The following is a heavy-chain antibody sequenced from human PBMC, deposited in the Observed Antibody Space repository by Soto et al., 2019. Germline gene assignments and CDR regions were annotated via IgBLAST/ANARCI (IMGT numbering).Heavy chain of an antibody. J-gene: IGHJ6*03. CDR2: INPSGGST. D-gene: IGHD5-18*01. CDR3: ARGADAAMVDDYYYYYMDV. CDR1: GYAFTSYY. Sequence: ASVKVSCKASGYAFTSYYKHWVRQAPGQGLEWMGIINPSGGSTSYAQKFQGRVTMTRDTSTSTVYMELSSLRSEDTAVYYCARGADAAMVDDYYYYYMDVWGKGTTVTVSS. V-gene: IGHV1-46*03.